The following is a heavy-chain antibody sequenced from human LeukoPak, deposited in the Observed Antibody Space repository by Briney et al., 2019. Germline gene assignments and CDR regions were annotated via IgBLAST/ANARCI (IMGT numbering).Heavy chain of an antibody. D-gene: IGHD2-15*01. V-gene: IGHV5-10-1*01. Sequence: GESLKISCTASGYSFTSYWISWVRQMPGKGLEWMGRASPSDSETYYSPAFRGHVTMSVDKSISIAYLHWSSLRASDTAIYYCARVVCSGDTCYPRNRFDPWGQGTLVTVSS. J-gene: IGHJ5*02. CDR3: ARVVCSGDTCYPRNRFDP. CDR2: ASPSDSET. CDR1: GYSFTSYW.